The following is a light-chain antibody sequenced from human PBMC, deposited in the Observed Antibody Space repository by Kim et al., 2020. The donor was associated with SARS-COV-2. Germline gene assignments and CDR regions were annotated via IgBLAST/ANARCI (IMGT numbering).Light chain of an antibody. J-gene: IGKJ1*01. CDR2: GAS. V-gene: IGKV3-20*01. CDR1: QSVSSSY. CDR3: QQYDSSSWT. Sequence: SPGERDTLSCRASQSVSSSYLAWYQQKLGQAPRLLIYGASSRATGIPDRFSGSGSGTDFTLTISRLEPEDFAVYYCQQYDSSSWTFGQGTKVDIK.